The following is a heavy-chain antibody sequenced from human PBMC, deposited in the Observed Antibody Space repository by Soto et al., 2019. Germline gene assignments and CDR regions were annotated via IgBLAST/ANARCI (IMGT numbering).Heavy chain of an antibody. Sequence: QVQLVQSGAEVKKPGSSVKVSCKASGGTFSSYAISWVRQAPGQGLEWMGGIIPIFGTANYAQQFQGRVTITADESTSTAYMELSSLRSEDTAVYYCARPRIAARSDYYYGMDVWGQGTTVTVSS. J-gene: IGHJ6*02. V-gene: IGHV1-69*01. D-gene: IGHD6-6*01. CDR3: ARPRIAARSDYYYGMDV. CDR1: GGTFSSYA. CDR2: IIPIFGTA.